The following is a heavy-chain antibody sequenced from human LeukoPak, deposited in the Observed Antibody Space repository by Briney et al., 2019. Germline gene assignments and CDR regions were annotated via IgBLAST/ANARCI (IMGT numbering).Heavy chain of an antibody. CDR3: AKDQRSGIPTERYFDY. J-gene: IGHJ4*02. CDR2: IRYDGSNK. Sequence: PGRSLRLSCAASGFTFSSYGMHWVRQAPGKGLEWVAFIRYDGSNKYYADSVKGRFTISRDNSKNTLYLQMNSLRAEDTAVYYCAKDQRSGIPTERYFDYWGQGTLVTVSS. V-gene: IGHV3-30*02. CDR1: GFTFSSYG. D-gene: IGHD1-26*01.